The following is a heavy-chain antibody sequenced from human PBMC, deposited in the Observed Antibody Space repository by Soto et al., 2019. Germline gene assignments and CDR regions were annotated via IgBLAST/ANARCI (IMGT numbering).Heavy chain of an antibody. Sequence: SETLSLTCTVSGGSISNSYWSWLRQSPGKGLEWIGYIYSSGSTTYNPSLKGRVTISIDTSKNQISLKLSSVTAADTAFYYCARLGGYYQSLDTWGQGTLVTVSS. CDR2: IYSSGST. CDR1: GGSISNSY. CDR3: ARLGGYYQSLDT. J-gene: IGHJ5*02. V-gene: IGHV4-59*08. D-gene: IGHD3-22*01.